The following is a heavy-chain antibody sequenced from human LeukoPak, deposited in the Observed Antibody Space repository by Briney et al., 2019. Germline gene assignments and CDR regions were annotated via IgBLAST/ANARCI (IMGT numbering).Heavy chain of an antibody. CDR2: INHSGST. Sequence: PSETLSLTCAVYGGSFSGYYWSWIRQPPGKGLEWIGEINHSGSTNYNPSLKSRVTISVDTSKNQFSLKLSSVTAADTAVYYCARAPGTMIVVGTAHHFDYWGQGTLVTVSS. CDR3: ARAPGTMIVVGTAHHFDY. D-gene: IGHD3-22*01. J-gene: IGHJ4*02. CDR1: GGSFSGYY. V-gene: IGHV4-34*01.